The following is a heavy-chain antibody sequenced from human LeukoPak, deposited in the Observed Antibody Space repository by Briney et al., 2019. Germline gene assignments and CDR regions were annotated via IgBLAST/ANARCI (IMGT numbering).Heavy chain of an antibody. J-gene: IGHJ4*02. CDR2: MNPNSGNT. V-gene: IGHV1-8*01. Sequence: ASVKVSCKASGYTFTSYDINWVRQATGQGLEWMGWMNPNSGNTGYAQKFQGRVTMTRNTSISTAYMELSSLRSGDTAVYYCARARSQRITIFGVVIIGGYYFDYWGQGTLVTVSS. D-gene: IGHD3-3*01. CDR3: ARARSQRITIFGVVIIGGYYFDY. CDR1: GYTFTSYD.